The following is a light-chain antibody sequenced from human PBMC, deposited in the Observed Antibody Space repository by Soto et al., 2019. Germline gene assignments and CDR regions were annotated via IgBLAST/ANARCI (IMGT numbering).Light chain of an antibody. CDR3: QQSYNAPYT. CDR2: GAS. J-gene: IGKJ2*01. CDR1: QTISTS. Sequence: IQLTQSPSPLSASVGDRVTITCRASQTISTSLNWYQQKPGKAPRLLIYGASSLQSGVPSRFSGSGTGTDFTLTVNSLQPEDFATYFCQQSYNAPYTFGLGTKLE. V-gene: IGKV1-39*01.